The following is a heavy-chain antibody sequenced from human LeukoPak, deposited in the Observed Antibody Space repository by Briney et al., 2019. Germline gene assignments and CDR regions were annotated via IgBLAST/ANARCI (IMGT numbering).Heavy chain of an antibody. CDR3: ARSALEIRFLEWLPPGDFDY. J-gene: IGHJ4*02. D-gene: IGHD3-3*01. V-gene: IGHV3-7*01. CDR1: GFTFSNNW. Sequence: GGSLRLSCAASGFTFSNNWMTWVRQAPGKGLEWVASVKKDASEKNYVDSVKGRFTISRDNAKNSLYLQMNSLRAEDTAVYYCARSALEIRFLEWLPPGDFDYWGQGTLVTVSS. CDR2: VKKDASEK.